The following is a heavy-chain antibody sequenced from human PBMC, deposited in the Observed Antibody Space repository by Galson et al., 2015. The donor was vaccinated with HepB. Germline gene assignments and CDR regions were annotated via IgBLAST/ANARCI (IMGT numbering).Heavy chain of an antibody. J-gene: IGHJ4*02. CDR3: AKDPITIFGVAEPNYFDY. D-gene: IGHD3-3*01. V-gene: IGHV3-23*01. CDR1: GFTFSSYA. CDR2: ISGSGGST. Sequence: SLRLSCAASGFTFSSYAMSWVRQAPGKGLEWVSAISGSGGSTYYADSVKGRFTISRDNSKNTLYLQMNSLRAEDTAVYYCAKDPITIFGVAEPNYFDYWGQGTLVTVSS.